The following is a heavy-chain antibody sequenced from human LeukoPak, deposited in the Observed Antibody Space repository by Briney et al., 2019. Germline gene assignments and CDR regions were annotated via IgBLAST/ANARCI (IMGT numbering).Heavy chain of an antibody. J-gene: IGHJ4*02. CDR3: ARGSGSGSWLDY. D-gene: IGHD6-13*01. V-gene: IGHV3-9*01. CDR1: GFTFDDYA. CDR2: ISWNSGSI. Sequence: GRSLRLSCAASGFTFDDYAMHWVRQAPGKGLEWVSGISWNSGSIGYADSVKGRFTISRDNAKTSLYLQMNSLRVEDTALYYCARGSGSGSWLDYWGQGTLVTVSS.